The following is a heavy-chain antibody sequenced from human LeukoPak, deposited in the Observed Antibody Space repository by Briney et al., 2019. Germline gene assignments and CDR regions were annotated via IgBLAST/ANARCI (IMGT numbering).Heavy chain of an antibody. Sequence: ASVKVSCKASGYTFTSYDINWVRQATGQGLEWMGWMNPNSGNTGYAQKFQGRVTMTRNTSISTAYMELSSLRSEDTAVYYCARRSDYYDFWSGYSMANRDNWFDPWGQGTLVTVSS. D-gene: IGHD3-3*01. CDR3: ARRSDYYDFWSGYSMANRDNWFDP. CDR1: GYTFTSYD. CDR2: MNPNSGNT. J-gene: IGHJ5*02. V-gene: IGHV1-8*01.